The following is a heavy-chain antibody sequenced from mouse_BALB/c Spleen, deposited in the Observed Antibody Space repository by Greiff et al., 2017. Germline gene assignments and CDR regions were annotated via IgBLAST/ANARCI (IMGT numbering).Heavy chain of an antibody. J-gene: IGHJ2*01. V-gene: IGHV2-2*02. Sequence: VKLMESGPGLVQPSQSLSITCTVSGFSLTSYGVHWVRQSPGKGLEWLGVIWSGGSTDYNAAFISRLSISKDNSKSQVFFKMNSLQANDTAIYYCARGVYYFDYWGQGTTLTVSS. CDR3: ARGVYYFDY. CDR1: GFSLTSYG. CDR2: IWSGGST.